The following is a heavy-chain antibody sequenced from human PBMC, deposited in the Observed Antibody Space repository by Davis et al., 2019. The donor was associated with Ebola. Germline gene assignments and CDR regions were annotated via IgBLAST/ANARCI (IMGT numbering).Heavy chain of an antibody. CDR1: GGSISSYY. D-gene: IGHD3-16*01. CDR2: IYYSGST. V-gene: IGHV4-59*01. CDR3: ARGKLWFDY. Sequence: GSLRLSCTVSGGSISSYYWSWIRQPPGKGLEWIGYIYYSGSTNYNPSLKSRVTISVDTSKNQFSLKLSSVTAADTAVYYCARGKLWFDYWGQGTLVTVSS. J-gene: IGHJ4*02.